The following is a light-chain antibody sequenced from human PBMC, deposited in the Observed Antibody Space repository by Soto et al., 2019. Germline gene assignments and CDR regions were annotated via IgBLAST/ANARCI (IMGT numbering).Light chain of an antibody. J-gene: IGKJ5*01. CDR2: DAS. Sequence: DIQMTQSASSLSASVGDRVTITCRASQSISSYLNWYQQKQGKAPKLLIYDASSLETGVPSRFSGSGYGTDFNFTISSLQTEDIATYYCQHYDHLPITFGQGTRLEI. CDR1: QSISSY. V-gene: IGKV1-33*01. CDR3: QHYDHLPIT.